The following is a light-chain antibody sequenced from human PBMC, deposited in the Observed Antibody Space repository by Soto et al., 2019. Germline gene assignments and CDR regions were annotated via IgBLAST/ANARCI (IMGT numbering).Light chain of an antibody. CDR2: RNN. J-gene: IGLJ3*02. Sequence: QSVLTQPPSASGTPGQRVTISCSGSSSNIGSNYVYWYQQLPGTAPKLLTYRNNQRPSGVPDRFSGSKSGTSASLAISGLRSEDEADYYCVAWDDSQSGRVFGGGTKLTVL. V-gene: IGLV1-47*01. CDR1: SSNIGSNY. CDR3: VAWDDSQSGRV.